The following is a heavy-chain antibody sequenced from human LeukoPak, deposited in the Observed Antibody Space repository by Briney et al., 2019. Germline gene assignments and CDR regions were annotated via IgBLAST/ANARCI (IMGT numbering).Heavy chain of an antibody. CDR3: ARETNLGYYYYMDV. CDR2: IYYSGST. Sequence: SETLSLTCTVSGGSIGSYYWSWIRQPPGKGLEWIGYIYYSGSTNYNPSLKSRVTISVDTSKNQFSLKLSSVTAADTAVYYCARETNLGYYYYMDVWGKGTTVTVSS. CDR1: GGSIGSYY. J-gene: IGHJ6*03. D-gene: IGHD2-8*01. V-gene: IGHV4-59*01.